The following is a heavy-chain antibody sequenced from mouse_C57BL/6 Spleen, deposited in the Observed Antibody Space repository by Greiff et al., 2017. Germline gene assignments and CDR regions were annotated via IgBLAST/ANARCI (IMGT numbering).Heavy chain of an antibody. CDR1: GFTFSDYY. V-gene: IGHV5-16*01. D-gene: IGHD2-4*01. Sequence: EVQRVESEGGLVQPGSSMKLSCTASGFTFSDYYMAWVRQVPEKGLEWVANINYDGSSTYYLDSLKSRFIISRDNAKNILYLQMSSLKSEDTATYYCARGRDYDDWYFDVWGTGTTVTVSS. CDR3: ARGRDYDDWYFDV. J-gene: IGHJ1*03. CDR2: INYDGSST.